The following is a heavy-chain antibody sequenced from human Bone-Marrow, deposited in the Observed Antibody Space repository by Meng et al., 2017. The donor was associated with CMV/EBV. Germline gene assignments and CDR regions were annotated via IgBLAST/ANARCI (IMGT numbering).Heavy chain of an antibody. CDR2: INPNSGGT. CDR3: ARGPVGNWNYAR. Sequence: ASVKVSCKASGYTFTGYYMHWVRQAPGQGLEWMGWINPNSGGTNYAQKFQGRVTMTRDTSISTAYMELSSLRSEDTAVYYCARGPVGNWNYARWGQGTLVTVSS. D-gene: IGHD1-7*01. J-gene: IGHJ4*02. CDR1: GYTFTGYY. V-gene: IGHV1-2*02.